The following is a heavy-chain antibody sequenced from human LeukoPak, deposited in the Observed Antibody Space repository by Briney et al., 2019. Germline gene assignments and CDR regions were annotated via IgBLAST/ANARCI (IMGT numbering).Heavy chain of an antibody. CDR3: AKDRTYYDFWGGYYMDV. Sequence: GGSLRLSCAASGFTFSTYGMRSVRQAPAKGLELVALISYDGSNKYYADSVKGRFTISRDNSKNTLYLQMNSLRAEDTAVYYCAKDRTYYDFWGGYYMDVWGKGTTVTVSS. D-gene: IGHD3-3*01. V-gene: IGHV3-30*18. CDR1: GFTFSTYG. J-gene: IGHJ6*03. CDR2: ISYDGSNK.